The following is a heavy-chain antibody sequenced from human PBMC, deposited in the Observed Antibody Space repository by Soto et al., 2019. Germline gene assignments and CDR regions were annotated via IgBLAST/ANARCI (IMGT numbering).Heavy chain of an antibody. CDR1: GFTFSSYA. CDR2: ISGSGDST. D-gene: IGHD4-4*01. V-gene: IGHV3-23*01. CDR3: ARRNSGWYFDL. J-gene: IGHJ2*01. Sequence: EVQLLESGGGLVQPGGSLRLSCAASGFTFSSYAMNWVRQAPGKGLQWVSVISGSGDSTYYADSVKGRFTISRDNSKNTLYLQMTSLRAEDTAVYYCARRNSGWYFDLWGRGTLVTVYS.